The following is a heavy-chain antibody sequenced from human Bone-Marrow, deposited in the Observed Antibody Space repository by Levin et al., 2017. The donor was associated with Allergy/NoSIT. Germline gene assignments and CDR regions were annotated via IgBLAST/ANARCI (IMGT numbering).Heavy chain of an antibody. V-gene: IGHV1-3*01. CDR1: GYTFSNYL. D-gene: IGHD5-12*01. CDR3: ARVWDSGYEKWFDP. Sequence: ASVKVSCKASGYTFSNYLIHWVRQAPGQRLEWMGWINAANGNTRYSQKFQDRVSITRETSANTAYVELTSLTSEDTAIYYCARVWDSGYEKWFDPWGQGTLVIVSS. CDR2: INAANGNT. J-gene: IGHJ5*02.